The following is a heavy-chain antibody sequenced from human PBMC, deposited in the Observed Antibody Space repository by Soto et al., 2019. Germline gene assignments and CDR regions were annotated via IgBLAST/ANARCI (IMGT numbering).Heavy chain of an antibody. CDR2: IIPILGIA. CDR1: GGTFSSYT. CDR3: ARDTSGSYCFAY. V-gene: IGHV1-69*08. D-gene: IGHD1-26*01. Sequence: QVQLVQSGAEVKKPGSSVKVSCKASGGTFSSYTISWVRQAPGQGLEWMGRIIPILGIANYAQKFQGRVTIXAXXATSTDYMELSGLRSEDTAGYYCARDTSGSYCFAYWGQGTLVTVSS. J-gene: IGHJ4*02.